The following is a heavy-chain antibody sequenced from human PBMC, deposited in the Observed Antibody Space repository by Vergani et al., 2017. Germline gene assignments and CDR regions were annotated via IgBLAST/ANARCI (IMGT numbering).Heavy chain of an antibody. CDR3: ARGFDL. J-gene: IGHJ2*01. Sequence: QVQLQQWGAGLLKPSETLSLTCAVYGGSFSGYYWSWIRQPPGKGLEWIGKINHSGSTNYNPSIKSRVTISVDTSKNQFSLKLSSVTAADTAVYYCARGFDLWGSGTLVTVSS. CDR2: INHSGST. CDR1: GGSFSGYY. V-gene: IGHV4-34*01.